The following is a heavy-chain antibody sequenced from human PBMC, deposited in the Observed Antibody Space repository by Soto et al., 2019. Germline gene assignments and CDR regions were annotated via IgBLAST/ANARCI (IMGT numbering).Heavy chain of an antibody. CDR1: GFNIRDHY. V-gene: IGHV3-72*01. CDR3: VREGFFTLDF. CDR2: TRNKGESYTT. J-gene: IGHJ4*02. Sequence: EVQLVESGGGSVQPGGSLRLSCAASGFNIRDHYMDWVRQAPGKGLEWVGLTRNKGESYTTEHAASVKGRFVISRDDSKNSVYLQMNSLKTEDTAVYYCVREGFFTLDFWGQGTLVTVSS.